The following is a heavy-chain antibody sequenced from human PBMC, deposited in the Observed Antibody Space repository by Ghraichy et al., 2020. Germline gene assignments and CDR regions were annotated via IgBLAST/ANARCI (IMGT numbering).Heavy chain of an antibody. CDR2: IYSGGST. V-gene: IGHV3-53*01. Sequence: LSLTCAVSGFSVSNDYMTWVRQAPGKGLEWVSLIYSGGSTKYIDSVKGRFIISRDTSKNTLYLQMNSLRAEDTAVYYCAREYCRGGSCFFGTGGSHFDYWGQGTLVTVSS. D-gene: IGHD2-15*01. J-gene: IGHJ4*02. CDR1: GFSVSNDY. CDR3: AREYCRGGSCFFGTGGSHFDY.